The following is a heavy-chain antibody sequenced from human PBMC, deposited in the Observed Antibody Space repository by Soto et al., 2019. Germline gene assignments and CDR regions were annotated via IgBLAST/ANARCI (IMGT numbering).Heavy chain of an antibody. V-gene: IGHV1-24*01. Sequence: QVQLVQSGAEVKKPGASVKVSCKVSGYTLTELSMHWVRQAPGKGLEGMGGCDPEDGETIYAQKFQGRVTMTEDTSTDTAYMELSSLRSEDTAVYYCATVPYYDFWSGYPQGGWFDPWGQGTLVTVSS. CDR1: GYTLTELS. J-gene: IGHJ5*02. CDR2: CDPEDGET. D-gene: IGHD3-3*01. CDR3: ATVPYYDFWSGYPQGGWFDP.